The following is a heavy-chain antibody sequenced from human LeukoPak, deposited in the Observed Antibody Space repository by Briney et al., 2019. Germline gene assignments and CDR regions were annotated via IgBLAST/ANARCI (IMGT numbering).Heavy chain of an antibody. CDR1: GFTFSNAW. J-gene: IGHJ3*02. CDR2: IKSKTDGGTT. D-gene: IGHD2-2*03. CDR3: TTLDIVVVPAAYDDAFDI. V-gene: IGHV3-15*01. Sequence: GGSLRLSCAASGFTFSNAWMSWVRQAPGKGQELVGRIKSKTDGGTTDYAAPVKGRFTISSDDSKNTLYLQMNSLKTEDTAVYYCTTLDIVVVPAAYDDAFDIWGQGTMVTVSS.